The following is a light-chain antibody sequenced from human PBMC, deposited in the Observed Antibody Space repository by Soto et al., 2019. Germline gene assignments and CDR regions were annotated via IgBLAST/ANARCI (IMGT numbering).Light chain of an antibody. CDR1: SSDVGGYNY. J-gene: IGLJ3*02. Sequence: QSALTQPASVSGSPGQSITISCTGTSSDVGGYNYVSWYQQHPGKAPKLMIYEVSKRPSGVPDRFSGSKSGNTASLTVSGLQAEDEADYYCSSYAGSNWVFGGGTQLTVL. V-gene: IGLV2-8*01. CDR3: SSYAGSNWV. CDR2: EVS.